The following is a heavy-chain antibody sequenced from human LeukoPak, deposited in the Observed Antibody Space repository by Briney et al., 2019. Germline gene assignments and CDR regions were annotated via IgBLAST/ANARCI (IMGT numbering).Heavy chain of an antibody. V-gene: IGHV3-33*06. Sequence: GGSLRLSCAASGFTFSSYGMHWVRQAPGKGLEWVAVIWYDGSNKYYADSVKGRITISRDNSKNTLYLQMNSLRAEDTAVYYCAKQKPAAHYYYYMDVWGKGTTVTVSS. J-gene: IGHJ6*03. CDR3: AKQKPAAHYYYYMDV. CDR2: IWYDGSNK. D-gene: IGHD2-2*01. CDR1: GFTFSSYG.